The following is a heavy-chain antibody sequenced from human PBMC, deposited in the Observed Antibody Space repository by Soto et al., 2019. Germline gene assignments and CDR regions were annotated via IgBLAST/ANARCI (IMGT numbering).Heavy chain of an antibody. J-gene: IGHJ4*02. Sequence: GGSLRLSCAASGFTFSSSAMSWVRQAPGTGLEWVSTINPTGANTHYADSAKDRFTISRDNSRNTVDLQMNSLRAADTALYYCVSWVSDHFDYWGQGTPVTVSS. CDR1: GFTFSSSA. CDR3: VSWVSDHFDY. CDR2: INPTGANT. D-gene: IGHD3-16*01. V-gene: IGHV3-23*01.